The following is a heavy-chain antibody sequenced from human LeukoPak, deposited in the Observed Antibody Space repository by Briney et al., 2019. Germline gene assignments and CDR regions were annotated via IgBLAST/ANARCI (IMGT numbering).Heavy chain of an antibody. V-gene: IGHV3-15*01. CDR2: IKSRTDGGTT. CDR1: GFTFSSAW. Sequence: AGGSLRLSCAGSGFTFSSAWMTWVRQIPGKGLEWVGHIKSRTDGGTTDYAAPVKGRFTVSRDDSKNTVFQHMNSLKTEDSAVYFCATEFYSNGYNFWGQGTLVTVSS. CDR3: ATEFYSNGYNF. J-gene: IGHJ4*02. D-gene: IGHD5-24*01.